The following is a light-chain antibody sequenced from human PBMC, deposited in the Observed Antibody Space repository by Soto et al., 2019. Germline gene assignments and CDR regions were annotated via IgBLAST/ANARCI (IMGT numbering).Light chain of an antibody. V-gene: IGKV2-24*01. CDR2: KIS. CDR3: MQQTQFPFT. J-gene: IGKJ4*01. Sequence: DIVMTQTPLSSPVTLGQPASISCRSSQSLVHSDGDTYVNWLQQRPGQPPRLLIYKISKRFSGVTDRFTGRGAVTDFTLKISSVAAEDVGTYYCMQQTQFPFTFGGGTKVEIK. CDR1: QSLVHSDGDTY.